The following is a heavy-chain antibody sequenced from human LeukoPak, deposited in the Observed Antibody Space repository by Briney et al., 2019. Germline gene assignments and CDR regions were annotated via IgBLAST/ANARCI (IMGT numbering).Heavy chain of an antibody. CDR2: IIPIFGTA. V-gene: IGHV1-69*13. D-gene: IGHD5-24*01. CDR1: GGTFSSYA. J-gene: IGHJ6*02. Sequence: ASVKVSRKASGGTFSSYAISWVRQAPGQGLEWMGGIIPIFGTANYAQKFQGRVTITADESTSTAYMELSSLRSEDTAVYYCARGTRWLQFFEHTTKDYYGMDVWGQGTTVTVSS. CDR3: ARGTRWLQFFEHTTKDYYGMDV.